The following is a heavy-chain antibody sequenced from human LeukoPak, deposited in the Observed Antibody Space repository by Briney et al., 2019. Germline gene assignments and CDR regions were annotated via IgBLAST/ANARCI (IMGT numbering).Heavy chain of an antibody. V-gene: IGHV4-39*07. Sequence: ASETLSLTCTVSGDSISSANYYWGWVRQPPGKGLEWIGSIYFSGSTYYNPSLKSRVTISVETSKVQFSLKLSSVTAADTAVYYCATDSCSSTSCRKKFDNWGQGTLVTVSS. J-gene: IGHJ4*02. D-gene: IGHD2-2*01. CDR1: GDSISSANYY. CDR3: ATDSCSSTSCRKKFDN. CDR2: IYFSGST.